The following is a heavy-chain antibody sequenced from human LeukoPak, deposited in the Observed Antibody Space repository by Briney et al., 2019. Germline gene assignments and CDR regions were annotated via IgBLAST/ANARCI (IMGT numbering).Heavy chain of an antibody. CDR3: ARDSRSHLDY. CDR1: GYTFTGYY. J-gene: IGHJ4*02. Sequence: ASVTVSCKASGYTFTGYYIHWVRQAPGQGLEWMGWISPNNGGTNYAQKFEGRVIMTRDTSISKVYMELNGLRFDDTAVYYCARDSRSHLDYWGQGTLVVVTA. D-gene: IGHD6-6*01. V-gene: IGHV1-2*02. CDR2: ISPNNGGT.